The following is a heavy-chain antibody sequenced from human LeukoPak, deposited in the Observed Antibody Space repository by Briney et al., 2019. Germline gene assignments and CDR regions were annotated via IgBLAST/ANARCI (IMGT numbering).Heavy chain of an antibody. J-gene: IGHJ3*02. CDR3: ARGLRGGAFDI. CDR1: GGSINSYY. Sequence: SETLSLTCTVSGGSINSYYWSWIRQPPGKGLEWIGYIYYSGSTNYNPSLKSRVTISVDTSKNQFSLKLSSVTAADTAVYYCARGLRGGAFDIWGQGTMVTVSS. V-gene: IGHV4-59*08. D-gene: IGHD3-16*01. CDR2: IYYSGST.